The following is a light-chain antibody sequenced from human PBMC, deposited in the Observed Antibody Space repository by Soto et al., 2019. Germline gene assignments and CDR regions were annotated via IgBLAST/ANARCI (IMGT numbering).Light chain of an antibody. CDR3: QQANSFPWT. CDR2: AAS. Sequence: IQMTQSPSTLSGSVGDRVTITCRASQTISSWLAWYQQKPGKAPKLLIYAASSLQSGVPSRFSGSGSGTDFTLTISSLQPEDFATYYCQQANSFPWTFGQGTKVDIK. J-gene: IGKJ1*01. CDR1: QTISSW. V-gene: IGKV1-12*01.